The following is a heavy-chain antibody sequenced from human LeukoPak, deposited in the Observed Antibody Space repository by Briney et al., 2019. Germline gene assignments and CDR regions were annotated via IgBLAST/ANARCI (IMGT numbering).Heavy chain of an antibody. CDR3: TRHSSWYAFDF. V-gene: IGHV3-73*01. D-gene: IGHD2-15*01. J-gene: IGHJ3*01. CDR1: GFTFSGSA. CDR2: IRSKADSYAT. Sequence: GGALRLSCAASGFTFSGSAMLWVRQASAKGREGVGRIRSKADSYATAYAASVKGRFTIFRDDSKNTAYLQMNSLKTEDTAVYYCTRHSSWYAFDFWGQGTMVTVSS.